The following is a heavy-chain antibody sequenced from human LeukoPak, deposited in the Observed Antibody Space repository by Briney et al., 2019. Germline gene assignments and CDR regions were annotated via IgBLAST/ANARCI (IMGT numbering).Heavy chain of an antibody. V-gene: IGHV3-7*01. Sequence: PGGSLRLSCAASEFTFSSYWMSWVRQAPGKGLEWVANIKQDGSEKYYVDSVKGRFTISRDNAKDSLYLQMNSLRAEDTAVYYCASDRGQWYSSSGDAFDIWGQGTMVTVSS. CDR3: ASDRGQWYSSSGDAFDI. J-gene: IGHJ3*02. D-gene: IGHD6-6*01. CDR2: IKQDGSEK. CDR1: EFTFSSYW.